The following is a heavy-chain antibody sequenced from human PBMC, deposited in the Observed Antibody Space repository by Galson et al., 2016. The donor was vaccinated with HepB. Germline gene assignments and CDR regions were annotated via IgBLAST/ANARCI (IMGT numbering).Heavy chain of an antibody. Sequence: SLRLSGAASGFIFRTYAMHWVRQAPGKGLEYVSGISSKGSSTYYADSVKGRFSISRDNSKNTLYLQMSSLRAKDTAVYYCLKVGTTGDFFYYMDVWGKGTTVTVSS. V-gene: IGHV3-64D*06. D-gene: IGHD1-7*01. J-gene: IGHJ6*03. CDR2: ISSKGSST. CDR3: LKVGTTGDFFYYMDV. CDR1: GFIFRTYA.